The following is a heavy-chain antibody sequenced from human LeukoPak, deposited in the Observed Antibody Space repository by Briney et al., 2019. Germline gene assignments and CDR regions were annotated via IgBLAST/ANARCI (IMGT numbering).Heavy chain of an antibody. Sequence: SSETLSLTCAVYGGSFSGYYWSWIRQPPGKGLEWIGEINHSGSTNYNPSLKSRVTISVDTSKNQFSLKLSSVTAADTAVYYCARTYTMGYYYYMDVWGKGTTVAVSS. J-gene: IGHJ6*03. CDR1: GGSFSGYY. CDR3: ARTYTMGYYYYMDV. CDR2: INHSGST. D-gene: IGHD3-3*01. V-gene: IGHV4-34*01.